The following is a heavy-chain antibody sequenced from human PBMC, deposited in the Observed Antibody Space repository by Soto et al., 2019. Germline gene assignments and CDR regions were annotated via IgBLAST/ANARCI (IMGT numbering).Heavy chain of an antibody. CDR2: INGDGRST. CDR1: GFTFSTFW. CDR3: ARQSDTYGDSKAVY. Sequence: EVQLVESGGGLVQSGGSLRLSFAASGFTFSTFWMHWVRQVPGKGLVWVSRINGDGRSTGYADSVKGRFTVSRDNDKNTLNLQMNSLRGEDTAIYCCARQSDTYGDSKAVYWGQGTLVRVSS. J-gene: IGHJ4*02. V-gene: IGHV3-74*01. D-gene: IGHD5-18*01.